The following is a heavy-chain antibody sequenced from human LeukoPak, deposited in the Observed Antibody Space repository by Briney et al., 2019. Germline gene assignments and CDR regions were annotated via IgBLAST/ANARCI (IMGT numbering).Heavy chain of an antibody. CDR3: AGGHHYYCLGSFGKGG. J-gene: IGHJ6*02. Sequence: SETLSLTCTVSGGSISNYYWSWIRQSATKGLEWIGRIYSSGSTNYNPSVEGRVTMSVDTSKNQFSLKLRSVTAADTAVYYCAGGHHYYCLGSFGKGGLGQGDPVTGSS. CDR1: GGSISNYY. D-gene: IGHD3-10*01. V-gene: IGHV4-4*07. CDR2: IYSSGST.